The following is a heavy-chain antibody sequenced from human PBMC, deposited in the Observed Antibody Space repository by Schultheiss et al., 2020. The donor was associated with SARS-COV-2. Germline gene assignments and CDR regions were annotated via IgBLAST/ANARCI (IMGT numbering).Heavy chain of an antibody. Sequence: SETLSLTCAVYGGSFSGYYWSWIRQPPGKGLEWIGEINHSGSTNYNPSLKSRVTISVDTSKNQFSLKLSSVTAADTAVYYCARGRPTFSGSFTSGYFDYWGQGTLVTVSS. V-gene: IGHV4-34*01. CDR3: ARGRPTFSGSFTSGYFDY. CDR1: GGSFSGYY. CDR2: INHSGST. D-gene: IGHD1-26*01. J-gene: IGHJ4*02.